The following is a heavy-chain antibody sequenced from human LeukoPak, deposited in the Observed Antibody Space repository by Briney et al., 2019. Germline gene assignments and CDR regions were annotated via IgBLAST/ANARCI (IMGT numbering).Heavy chain of an antibody. Sequence: GGSLRLSCAASGFTFSSYWMSWVRQAPGKGLEWVANIKKDGSDKYYVDSVKGRFTISRDNAKTSLYLQMNSLRAEDTALYYCAKDPRITKNYYYYYYMDVWGKGTTVTVSS. D-gene: IGHD3-3*01. J-gene: IGHJ6*03. CDR1: GFTFSSYW. CDR2: IKKDGSDK. CDR3: AKDPRITKNYYYYYYMDV. V-gene: IGHV3-7*03.